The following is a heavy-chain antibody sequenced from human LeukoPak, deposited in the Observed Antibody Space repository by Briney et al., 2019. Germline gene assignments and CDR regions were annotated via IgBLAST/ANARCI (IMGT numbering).Heavy chain of an antibody. Sequence: GGSLRLSCAASGFTLSTYAMSWVRQAPGKGLEWVAVISGSGGRTYYANSVKGRFTISRDNSKNTLSLQMNSLRDEDTATYYCAREVYCGRDCYNPGYGVDVWGQGTTVTVSS. CDR1: GFTLSTYA. D-gene: IGHD2-21*02. V-gene: IGHV3-23*01. CDR2: ISGSGGRT. CDR3: AREVYCGRDCYNPGYGVDV. J-gene: IGHJ6*02.